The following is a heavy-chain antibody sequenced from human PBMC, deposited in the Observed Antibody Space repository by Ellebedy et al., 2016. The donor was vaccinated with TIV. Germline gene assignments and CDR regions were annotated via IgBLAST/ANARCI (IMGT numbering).Heavy chain of an antibody. D-gene: IGHD3-3*01. CDR1: GGSISSGDYY. Sequence: MPSETLSLTCTVSGGSISSGDYYWSWIRQPPGKGLEWIGYIYYSGSTYYNPSLKSRVTISVDTSKNQFSLKLSSVTAADTAGYYCARGRPDFWSGYEDAFDIWGQGTMVTVSS. CDR2: IYYSGST. V-gene: IGHV4-30-4*01. J-gene: IGHJ3*02. CDR3: ARGRPDFWSGYEDAFDI.